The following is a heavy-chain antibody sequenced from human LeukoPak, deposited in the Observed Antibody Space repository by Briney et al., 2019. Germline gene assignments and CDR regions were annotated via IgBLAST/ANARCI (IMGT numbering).Heavy chain of an antibody. D-gene: IGHD2-15*01. CDR2: ISSSSSYI. CDR3: ASVYCSGGSCYS. J-gene: IGHJ4*02. Sequence: GGSLILSCAASGFTFSSYSMNWVRQAPGKGLEWVSSISSSSSYIYYADSVRGRFTISRDNAKNSLYLQMNSLRAEDTAVYYCASVYCSGGSCYSWGQGTLVTVSS. CDR1: GFTFSSYS. V-gene: IGHV3-21*01.